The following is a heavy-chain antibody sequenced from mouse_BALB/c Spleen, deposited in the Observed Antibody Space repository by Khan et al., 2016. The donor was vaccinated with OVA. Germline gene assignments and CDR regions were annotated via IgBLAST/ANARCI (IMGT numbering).Heavy chain of an antibody. Sequence: VQLQQSGPELVKPGASVKISCKASGYSFTGYFMNWVMQSHGKSLEWIGRINPHIGETFYNQKFKGQATLTVDESSSTVYLELRSLASEDSAVYYCARKNGGDLDYWGQGTTLTVSS. D-gene: IGHD1-1*01. V-gene: IGHV1-20*02. CDR1: GYSFTGYF. J-gene: IGHJ2*01. CDR2: INPHIGET. CDR3: ARKNGGDLDY.